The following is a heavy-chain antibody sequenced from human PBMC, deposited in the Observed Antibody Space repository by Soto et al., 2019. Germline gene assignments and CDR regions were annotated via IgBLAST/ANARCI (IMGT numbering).Heavy chain of an antibody. V-gene: IGHV3-23*01. D-gene: IGHD3-10*01. CDR3: AKNNLFGSGTKDY. Sequence: EVQVLDSGGGLVQPGGSLRLSCAASGFTFNNYAMSWVRQAPGKGLEWVSSISGSGDTTYYADSVKGRFGIFRDNSRNMVFLQLNSLRAEDTALYFRAKNNLFGSGTKDYWGQGTLVTVSS. CDR2: ISGSGDTT. J-gene: IGHJ4*02. CDR1: GFTFNNYA.